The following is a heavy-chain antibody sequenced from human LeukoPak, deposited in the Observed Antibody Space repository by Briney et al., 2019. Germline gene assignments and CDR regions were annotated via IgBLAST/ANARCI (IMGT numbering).Heavy chain of an antibody. D-gene: IGHD3-22*01. J-gene: IGHJ4*02. CDR2: ISSSSSMI. V-gene: IGHV3-48*01. Sequence: GGSLGLSCAASGFTFSRCSMNWVRQAPGKGLEWVSYISSSSSMIYYADSVKGRFTISRDNAKNSLYLQMNSLRAEDTAVYYCARNPFYDSSGYHDYWGQGTLVTVSS. CDR3: ARNPFYDSSGYHDY. CDR1: GFTFSRCS.